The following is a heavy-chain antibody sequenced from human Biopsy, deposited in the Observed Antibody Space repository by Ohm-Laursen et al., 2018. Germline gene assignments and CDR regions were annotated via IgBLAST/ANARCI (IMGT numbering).Heavy chain of an antibody. J-gene: IGHJ4*02. CDR1: GGSFTGHY. CDR2: ISYTGYT. D-gene: IGHD4-23*01. CDR3: ARGSNDFGGLYFPR. V-gene: IGHV4-59*11. Sequence: SDTLSLTCTVSGGSFTGHYWSWIRQPPGKGLEWIGHISYTGYTSYNASLKSRVTISVDTSRNHFFLRLSSLTAADTAVYYCARGSNDFGGLYFPRWGQGTLLTVSS.